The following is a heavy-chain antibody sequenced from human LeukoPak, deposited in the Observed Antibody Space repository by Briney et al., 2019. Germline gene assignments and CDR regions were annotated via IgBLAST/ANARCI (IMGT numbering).Heavy chain of an antibody. CDR1: GGSISSSSYY. CDR2: IYYSGST. Sequence: SETLSLTCTVSGGSISSSSYYWGWLRQPPGKGLEWIGSIYYSGSTYYHPSLKSRVTISVDTSKNQFSLKLSSVTAADTAVYYCARDDTIVGFQHWGQGTLGTVSS. D-gene: IGHD1-26*01. CDR3: ARDDTIVGFQH. J-gene: IGHJ1*01. V-gene: IGHV4-39*07.